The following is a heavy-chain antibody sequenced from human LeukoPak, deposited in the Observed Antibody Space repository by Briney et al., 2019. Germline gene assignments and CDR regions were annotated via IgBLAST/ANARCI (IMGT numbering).Heavy chain of an antibody. CDR1: GFTFSSYW. CDR3: ARASTTVVSVSFDY. J-gene: IGHJ4*02. D-gene: IGHD4-23*01. Sequence: GGSLRLSCAASGFTFSSYWMSWVRQAPGKGLEWVANIKQDGSVKYYVDSVKGRFTISRDNAKNSLYLQMNSLRAEDTAVYYCARASTTVVSVSFDYWGQGTLVTVSS. V-gene: IGHV3-7*01. CDR2: IKQDGSVK.